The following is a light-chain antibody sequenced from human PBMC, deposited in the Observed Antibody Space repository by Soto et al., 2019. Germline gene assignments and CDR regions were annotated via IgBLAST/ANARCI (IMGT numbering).Light chain of an antibody. CDR1: SSDIGAGYD. CDR3: QSYDSSLSGGL. Sequence: QSVLTQPPSVSGAPGQRVTVSCTGSSSDIGAGYDVHWYQQLPGTAPKLLIYDNSNRPSGVPDRFSGSKSGTSASLAITGLQAEDEADYYCQSYDSSLSGGLFGGGTKLTVL. J-gene: IGLJ3*02. CDR2: DNS. V-gene: IGLV1-40*01.